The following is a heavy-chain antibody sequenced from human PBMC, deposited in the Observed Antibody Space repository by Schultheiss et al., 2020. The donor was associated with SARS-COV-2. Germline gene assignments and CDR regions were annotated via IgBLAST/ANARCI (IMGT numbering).Heavy chain of an antibody. V-gene: IGHV3-74*01. CDR2: TIYDGSGA. D-gene: IGHD5-12*01. CDR3: ARAGYGPGGFDL. Sequence: GGSLRLSCAASGFTVSSNYMSWIRQPPGKGLEWVSRTIYDGSGANYADSVKGRFTISRDNAKDTVYLQMNSLRAEDTAVYYCARAGYGPGGFDLWGQGTLVTVSS. CDR1: GFTVSSNY. J-gene: IGHJ5*02.